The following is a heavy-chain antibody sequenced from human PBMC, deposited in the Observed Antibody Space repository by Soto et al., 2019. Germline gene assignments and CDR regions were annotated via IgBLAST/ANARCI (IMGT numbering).Heavy chain of an antibody. CDR2: ISGSGGST. CDR3: AKSYGDYVWGSYRSHYFDY. J-gene: IGHJ4*02. V-gene: IGHV3-23*01. D-gene: IGHD3-16*02. CDR1: GFTFSSYA. Sequence: GGSLRLSCAASGFTFSSYAMSWVRQAPGKGMEWVSAISGSGGSTYYADSVKGRFTISRDNSKNTLYLQMNSLRAEDTAVYYCAKSYGDYVWGSYRSHYFDYWGQGTLVTVSS.